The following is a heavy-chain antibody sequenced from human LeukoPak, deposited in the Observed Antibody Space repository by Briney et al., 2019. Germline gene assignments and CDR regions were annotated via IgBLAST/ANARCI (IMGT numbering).Heavy chain of an antibody. CDR2: IWNDGSNK. J-gene: IGHJ4*02. CDR3: ARASGPFDY. Sequence: GGSLRLSCAASGFTFSTYGMHWVRQAPGKGLEWVAVIWNDGSNKYYADSVKGRFTISRDNSKNTLYLQMNSLRAEDTAVYSYARASGPFDYWGQGTLVTVSS. D-gene: IGHD3-10*01. V-gene: IGHV3-33*01. CDR1: GFTFSTYG.